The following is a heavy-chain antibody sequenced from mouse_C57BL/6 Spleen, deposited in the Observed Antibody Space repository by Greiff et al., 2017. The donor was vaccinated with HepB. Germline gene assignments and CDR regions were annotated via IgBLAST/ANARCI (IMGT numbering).Heavy chain of an antibody. CDR3: ARTPYGPFAY. D-gene: IGHD1-1*01. V-gene: IGHV5-17*01. J-gene: IGHJ3*01. Sequence: EVHLVESGGGLVKPGGTLKLSCAASGFTFSDYGMHWVRQAPEKGLEWVAYISSGSSTIYYADTVKGRFTISRDNAKNTLFLQMTSLRSEDTAMYYCARTPYGPFAYWGQGTQVTVSA. CDR1: GFTFSDYG. CDR2: ISSGSSTI.